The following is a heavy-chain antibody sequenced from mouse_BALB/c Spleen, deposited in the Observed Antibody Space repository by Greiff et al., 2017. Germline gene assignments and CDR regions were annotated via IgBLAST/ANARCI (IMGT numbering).Heavy chain of an antibody. CDR1: GYTFTDYY. Sequence: EVQLHQSGPELVKPGASVKMSCKASGYTFTDYYMKWVNQSHGKSLEWIGDINPNNGDTFYNQKFKGKATLTVDKSSSTAYMQLNSLTSEDSAVYYCARGGVVARPADYWGQGTTLTVSS. D-gene: IGHD1-1*01. V-gene: IGHV1-26*01. CDR3: ARGGVVARPADY. CDR2: INPNNGDT. J-gene: IGHJ2*01.